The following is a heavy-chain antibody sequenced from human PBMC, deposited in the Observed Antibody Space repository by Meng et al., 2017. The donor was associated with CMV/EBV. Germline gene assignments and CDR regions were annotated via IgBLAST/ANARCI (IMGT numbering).Heavy chain of an antibody. CDR1: GYSISSGYY. D-gene: IGHD6-13*01. CDR3: ARSQIAAQSYYYYGMDV. CDR2: IYHSGST. V-gene: IGHV4-38-2*02. J-gene: IGHJ6*02. Sequence: GSLRLSCTVSGYSISSGYYWGWIRQPPGKGLEWIGSIYHSGSTYYNPSLKSRVTISVDTSKNQFSLKLGSVTAADTAVYYCARSQIAAQSYYYYGMDVWGQGTTVTVSS.